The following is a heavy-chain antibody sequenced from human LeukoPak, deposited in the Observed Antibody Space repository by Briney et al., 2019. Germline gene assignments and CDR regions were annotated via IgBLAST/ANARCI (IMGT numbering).Heavy chain of an antibody. J-gene: IGHJ4*02. D-gene: IGHD3-10*01. CDR3: VRDFLPLGGGSFEDTFDS. Sequence: ASVKVSCKASGYTFSTYGISWVRQAAGQGLEWLGWISTYDDDRNYARKFQGRVTLTTDASTSTAYMELRNLRSDDTAVFYCVRDFLPLGGGSFEDTFDSWGQGTLVTVSS. CDR2: ISTYDDDR. V-gene: IGHV1-18*01. CDR1: GYTFSTYG.